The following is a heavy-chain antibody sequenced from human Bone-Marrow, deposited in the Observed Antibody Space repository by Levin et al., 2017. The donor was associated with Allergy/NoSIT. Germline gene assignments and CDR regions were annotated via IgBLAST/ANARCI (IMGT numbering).Heavy chain of an antibody. D-gene: IGHD2-8*01. V-gene: IGHV3-74*01. Sequence: GGSLRLSCEASGVTLSTHWMHWVRRGPGKGLAWVARIKSDDSGIVYADSVKGRFTISRDDGTRMLFLQMDSLTVDDTAVYYCARASFGRNGMDVWGQGTTVTVSS. CDR2: IKSDDSGI. CDR3: ARASFGRNGMDV. CDR1: GVTLSTHW. J-gene: IGHJ6*02.